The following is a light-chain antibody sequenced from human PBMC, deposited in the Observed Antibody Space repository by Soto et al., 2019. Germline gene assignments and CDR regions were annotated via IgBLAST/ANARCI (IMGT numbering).Light chain of an antibody. J-gene: IGLJ1*01. CDR3: RSYTSSSTQV. CDR1: SSDVGGFNY. CDR2: DVS. Sequence: QSVLTQPASVSGSPGQSVTISCTGTSSDVGGFNYVSWYQQHPGKAPKLMIYDVSNRPSGVSNRFSGSKSGNTASLTISGLQAEDEADYHCRSYTSSSTQVFGTGTEVTV. V-gene: IGLV2-14*03.